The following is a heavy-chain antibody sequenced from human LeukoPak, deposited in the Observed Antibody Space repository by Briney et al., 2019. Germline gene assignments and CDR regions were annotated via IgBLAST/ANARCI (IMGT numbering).Heavy chain of an antibody. Sequence: PGRSLRLSCAASGFTFSSYAMHWVRQAPGKGMEWVAVISYDGSKKYYADSVKGRFTIYRDNSKNTLYLQMNSLRAEDTAVYFCAREGDYVWGSYRPFDYWGQGTLVTVSS. J-gene: IGHJ4*02. CDR2: ISYDGSKK. D-gene: IGHD3-16*02. CDR1: GFTFSSYA. V-gene: IGHV3-30-3*01. CDR3: AREGDYVWGSYRPFDY.